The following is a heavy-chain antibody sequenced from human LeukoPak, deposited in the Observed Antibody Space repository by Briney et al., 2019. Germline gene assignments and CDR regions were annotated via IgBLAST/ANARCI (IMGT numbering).Heavy chain of an antibody. Sequence: GESLKISCKGSGYSFTSYWISWVRQMPGKGLEWMGIIYPGDSDTRYSPSFQGQVTISADKSISTAYLQWSSLKASDTAMYYCARHRPYCSGGSCYSDYWGQGTLVTVSS. CDR1: GYSFTSYW. V-gene: IGHV5-51*01. CDR2: IYPGDSDT. J-gene: IGHJ4*02. CDR3: ARHRPYCSGGSCYSDY. D-gene: IGHD2-15*01.